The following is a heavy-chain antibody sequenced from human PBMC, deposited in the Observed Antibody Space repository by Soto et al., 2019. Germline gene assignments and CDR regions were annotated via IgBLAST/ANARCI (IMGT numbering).Heavy chain of an antibody. CDR1: GGTFSSYA. CDR2: IIPIFGTA. CDR3: ARKGYCSSTSCLDDWFET. D-gene: IGHD2-2*01. J-gene: IGHJ5*02. Sequence: QVQLVQSGAEVKKPGSSVKVSCKASGGTFSSYAISWVRQAPGQGLEWMGGIIPIFGTANYAQKFQGRVTITADESTSTAYMELSSMRSEDTAMYYCARKGYCSSTSCLDDWFETWGKGTLVTVSS. V-gene: IGHV1-69*01.